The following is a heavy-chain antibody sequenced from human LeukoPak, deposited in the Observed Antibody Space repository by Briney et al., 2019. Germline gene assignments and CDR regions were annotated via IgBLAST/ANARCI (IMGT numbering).Heavy chain of an antibody. CDR3: AGLYSNYGGY. CDR2: IYSGGST. J-gene: IGHJ4*02. Sequence: GGSLRLSCGATGFTISSYWMHWVRQAPGKGLEWVSVIYSGGSTYYADSVKGRFTISRDNSKNTLYLQMNSLRAEDTAVYYCAGLYSNYGGYWGQGTLVTVSS. D-gene: IGHD4-11*01. CDR1: GFTISSYW. V-gene: IGHV3-53*01.